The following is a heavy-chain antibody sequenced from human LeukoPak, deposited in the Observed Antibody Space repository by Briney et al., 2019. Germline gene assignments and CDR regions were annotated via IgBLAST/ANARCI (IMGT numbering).Heavy chain of an antibody. Sequence: GGSLRLSCAASGFTFSSHWMSWVRQAPGKGLEWVANIKQDGSEKYYVDSVKGRFTISRDNAKNSLYLQMNSLRAEDTAVYYCARDQSGFFDYWGQGTLVTASS. D-gene: IGHD5-12*01. J-gene: IGHJ4*02. CDR1: GFTFSSHW. CDR3: ARDQSGFFDY. V-gene: IGHV3-7*01. CDR2: IKQDGSEK.